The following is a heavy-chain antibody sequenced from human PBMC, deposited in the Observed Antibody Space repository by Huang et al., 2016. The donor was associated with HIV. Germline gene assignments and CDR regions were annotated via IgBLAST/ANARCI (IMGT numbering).Heavy chain of an antibody. Sequence: QVQLVESGGGVVQPGRSLTLSCAASGFIFSSYDIHWVRQAPGKGLERVAVGSKDGGNEDDGDSVRGRFTISRDNSKNTVYLQMNSLRPDDTAVYYCTKGTYGYSYFDYWGQGILVTVSS. J-gene: IGHJ4*02. CDR3: TKGTYGYSYFDY. CDR2: GSKDGGNE. D-gene: IGHD5-18*01. V-gene: IGHV3-30*18. CDR1: GFIFSSYD.